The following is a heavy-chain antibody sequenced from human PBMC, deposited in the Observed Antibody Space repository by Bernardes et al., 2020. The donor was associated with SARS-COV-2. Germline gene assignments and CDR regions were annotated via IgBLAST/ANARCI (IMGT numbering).Heavy chain of an antibody. D-gene: IGHD3-16*01. J-gene: IGHJ4*02. CDR3: AGGEGGLRLGEFDY. CDR2: IYYSGST. CDR1: GGSISSSSYY. Sequence: SETLSLTCTVSGGSISSSSYYWGWIRQPPGKGLEWIGYIYYSGSTNYNPSLKSRVTISVDTSKNQFSLKLSSVTAADTAVYYCAGGEGGLRLGEFDYWCQGTLVTVSS. V-gene: IGHV4-61*05.